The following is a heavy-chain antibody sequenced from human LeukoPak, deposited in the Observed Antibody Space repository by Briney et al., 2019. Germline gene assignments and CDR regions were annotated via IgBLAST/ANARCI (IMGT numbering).Heavy chain of an antibody. Sequence: SETLSLTCTVSGGSISSYYWSWIRQPAGEGLEWIGQIYSSGSTSYNPSLKSRVTISVDTSKNQFSLKLSSVTAADTAVYYCARRHYDFWSGYRNWFDPWGQGTLVTVSS. V-gene: IGHV4-4*07. J-gene: IGHJ5*02. CDR2: IYSSGST. D-gene: IGHD3-3*01. CDR3: ARRHYDFWSGYRNWFDP. CDR1: GGSISSYY.